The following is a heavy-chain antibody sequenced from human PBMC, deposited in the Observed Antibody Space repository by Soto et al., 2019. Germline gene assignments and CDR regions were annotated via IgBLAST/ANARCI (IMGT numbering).Heavy chain of an antibody. D-gene: IGHD4-4*01. V-gene: IGHV1-2*04. CDR2: INPNSGGT. CDR3: ARDSVTTPLPTRELSWGYSFDY. CDR1: GYTFTGYY. J-gene: IGHJ4*02. Sequence: QVQLVQSGAEVKKPGASVKVSCKASGYTFTGYYMHWVRQAPGQGLEWMGWINPNSGGTNYAQKFQGWVTMTRDTSISTAYMELSRLRSDDTAVYYCARDSVTTPLPTRELSWGYSFDYWGQGTLVTVSS.